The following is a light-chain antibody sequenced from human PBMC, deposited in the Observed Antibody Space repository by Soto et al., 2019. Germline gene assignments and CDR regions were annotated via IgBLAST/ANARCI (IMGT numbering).Light chain of an antibody. V-gene: IGKV1-5*01. CDR1: ESIRTW. Sequence: DIHMTQSPSTLSASIGDRVPITCRASESIRTWLAWYQHKPGKAPKFLIYDASSLESGVPSRFSGSGSGTEFTLTISNLQPDDFATYFCQQYNNYPRTFGQGTKVDIK. J-gene: IGKJ1*01. CDR3: QQYNNYPRT. CDR2: DAS.